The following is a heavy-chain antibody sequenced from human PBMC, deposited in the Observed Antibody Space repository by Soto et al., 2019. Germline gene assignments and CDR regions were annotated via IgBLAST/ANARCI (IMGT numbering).Heavy chain of an antibody. CDR2: IWHNGKNK. Sequence: QVQVVESGGGVVQPGRSLRLSCATSGFAFSNFGMHWVRQVPGKGLEWVAVIWHNGKNKDYADYAKGRFTISRDNSKKILYLEMNSRRVEDTAIYYCARDPGQDEAMDYWGQGTLVTVSS. CDR1: GFAFSNFG. CDR3: ARDPGQDEAMDY. V-gene: IGHV3-33*04. J-gene: IGHJ4*02.